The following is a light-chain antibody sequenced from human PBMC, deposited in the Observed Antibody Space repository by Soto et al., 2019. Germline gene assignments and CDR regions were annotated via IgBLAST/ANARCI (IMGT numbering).Light chain of an antibody. Sequence: QSVLTQPSSVSGSPGQSIAISCTGTNSVVGGYNYVSWYQQYPGKAPKLVIYHVSNRPSGVFNRFPGSKSGNSASLTISGLQAEDEADYYCSSYTSTSTYVFGTGTKVTVL. CDR3: SSYTSTSTYV. V-gene: IGLV2-14*03. CDR2: HVS. J-gene: IGLJ1*01. CDR1: NSVVGGYNY.